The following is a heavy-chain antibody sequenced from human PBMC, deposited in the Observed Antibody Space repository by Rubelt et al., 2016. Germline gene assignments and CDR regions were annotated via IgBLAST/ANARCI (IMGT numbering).Heavy chain of an antibody. CDR1: GGSISSSTYY. Sequence: QLQLQESGPGLVKPSETLSLTCTVSGGSISSSTYYWGWIRQPPGKGLEWIGRIYYSGITHYNPSLKSRVTISVDTSKNQCSLKLSSVTAADTAVYYCARDPQNWFDPWGQGTPVTVSS. CDR3: ARDPQNWFDP. D-gene: IGHD2/OR15-2a*01. J-gene: IGHJ5*02. CDR2: IYYSGIT. V-gene: IGHV4-39*07.